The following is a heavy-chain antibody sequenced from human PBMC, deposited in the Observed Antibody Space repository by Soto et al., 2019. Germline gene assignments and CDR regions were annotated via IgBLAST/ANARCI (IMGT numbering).Heavy chain of an antibody. CDR3: ARGRCSSSYYYYYGMDV. CDR1: GGTFSSYA. CDR2: IIPIFGTA. V-gene: IGHV1-69*13. Sequence: GASVKVSCKASGGTFSSYAISWVRQAPGQGLEWMGGIIPIFGTANYAQKFQGRVTITADESTSTAYMELSSLRSEDTAVYYCARGRCSSSYYYYYGMDVWGQGTTVTVSS. J-gene: IGHJ6*02. D-gene: IGHD6-6*01.